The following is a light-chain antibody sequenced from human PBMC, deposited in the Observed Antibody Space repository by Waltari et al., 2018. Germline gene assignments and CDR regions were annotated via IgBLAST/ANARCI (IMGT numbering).Light chain of an antibody. J-gene: IGLJ3*02. CDR3: QTWGTGIWV. V-gene: IGLV4-69*01. Sequence: QLVLTQSPSASASLGASVKLTCPLSSGHSSYAIAWHQQQPEKGPRYLMKLKSDGSHTKGDGIPDRFSGSSSGAERYLTISSLQSEDEADYYCQTWGTGIWVFGGGTKLTVL. CDR1: SGHSSYA. CDR2: LKSDGSH.